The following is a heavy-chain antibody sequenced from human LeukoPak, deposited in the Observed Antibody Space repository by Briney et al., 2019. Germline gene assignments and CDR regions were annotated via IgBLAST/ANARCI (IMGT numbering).Heavy chain of an antibody. J-gene: IGHJ4*02. D-gene: IGHD6-6*01. CDR3: ARPISASSGGPYFFDY. CDR1: GFTFDDYA. V-gene: IGHV5-51*01. Sequence: GGSLRLSCAASGFTFDDYAMHWVRQAPGKGLEWLGIIYPGDSDTRYSPSFRGQVSISADKSINTAYLQWNSLGASDTAIYYCARPISASSGGPYFFDYWGQGTLVTVSS. CDR2: IYPGDSDT.